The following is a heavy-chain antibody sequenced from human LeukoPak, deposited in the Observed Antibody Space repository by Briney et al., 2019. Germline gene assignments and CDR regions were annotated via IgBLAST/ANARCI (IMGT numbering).Heavy chain of an antibody. CDR1: GGSISSGSYY. V-gene: IGHV4-61*02. D-gene: IGHD6-13*01. J-gene: IGHJ5*02. CDR3: ARVIAAAGYNWFDP. CDR2: IYTSGST. Sequence: SQTLSLTCTVSGGSISSGSYYWSWIRQPAGKGLEWIGRIYTSGSTNYNPSLKSRVTISVDTSKNQFSLKLSSVTAADTAVYYCARVIAAAGYNWFDPWGQGTLVTVSS.